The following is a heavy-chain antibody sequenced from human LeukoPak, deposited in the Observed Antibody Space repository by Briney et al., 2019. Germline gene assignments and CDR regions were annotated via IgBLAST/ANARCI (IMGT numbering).Heavy chain of an antibody. D-gene: IGHD4-11*01. J-gene: IGHJ3*01. CDR3: ARRGYSHNSCAFDF. V-gene: IGHV4-39*01. CDR1: GGSITSSTYF. Sequence: SETLSLTCTVSGGSITSSTYFWGWIRQPPGKGLEWIVSISYSGTTSYNPSLTSRVTVSVDTSNNQFSLKLSSVTAADTAIYSCARRGYSHNSCAFDFWGQGTLVTVSS. CDR2: ISYSGTT.